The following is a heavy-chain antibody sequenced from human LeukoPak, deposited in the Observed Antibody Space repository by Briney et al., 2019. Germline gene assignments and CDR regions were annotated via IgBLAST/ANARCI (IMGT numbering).Heavy chain of an antibody. CDR3: ARHKEIRTYYDALHI. CDR2: IYYNGDT. D-gene: IGHD1-26*01. J-gene: IGHJ3*02. CDR1: GASITTNTYY. V-gene: IGHV4-39*01. Sequence: SETLSLTCTVSGASITTNTYYWAWLRQPPGKGLEYIGNIYYNGDTSYNPSLKSRLTISLDTSSNLFSLKLTSVTAADTAVYYCARHKEIRTYYDALHIWGQGTMVTVSS.